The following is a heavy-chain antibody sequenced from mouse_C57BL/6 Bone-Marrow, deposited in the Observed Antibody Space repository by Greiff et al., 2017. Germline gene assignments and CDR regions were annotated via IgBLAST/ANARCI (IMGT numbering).Heavy chain of an antibody. CDR2: FYPGSGSI. V-gene: IGHV1-62-2*01. CDR3: ARHEAGLRPYYLDY. Sequence: VQLKESGAELVKPGASVKLSCKASGYTFTEYTIHWVKQRSGQGLEWLGWFYPGSGSINYNEKFKDKATLTADKSSSTVYMELSRLTSEDSAVYFCARHEAGLRPYYLDYWGQGTTLTVSS. D-gene: IGHD2-2*01. J-gene: IGHJ2*01. CDR1: GYTFTEYT.